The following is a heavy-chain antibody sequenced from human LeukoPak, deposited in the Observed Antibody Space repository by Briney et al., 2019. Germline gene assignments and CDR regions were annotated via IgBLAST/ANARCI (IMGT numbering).Heavy chain of an antibody. CDR1: GGSIRSYY. CDR2: IYYSGST. CDR3: ARDEGGQLNYFDY. D-gene: IGHD2-2*01. Sequence: SSETLSLTCTVSGGSIRSYYWNWIRQSPGKTLEWIGYIYYSGSTNYNPSLKSRVTISVDTSKSQFSLKLSSVTAADTDVYYCARDEGGQLNYFDYWGQGTLVTVSS. J-gene: IGHJ4*02. V-gene: IGHV4-59*01.